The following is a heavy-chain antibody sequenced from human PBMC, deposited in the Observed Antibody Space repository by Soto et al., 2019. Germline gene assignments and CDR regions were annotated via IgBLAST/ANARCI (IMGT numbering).Heavy chain of an antibody. CDR3: ARDLSPQWLGPSPQDAFDI. Sequence: GASVKVSCKASGYTFTSYYMHWVRQAPGQGLEWMGIINPSGGSTSYAQKFQGRVTMTRDTSTSTVYMELSSLRSEDTAVYYCARDLSPQWLGPSPQDAFDIWGQGAMVTVSS. CDR1: GYTFTSYY. J-gene: IGHJ3*02. CDR2: INPSGGST. V-gene: IGHV1-46*01. D-gene: IGHD6-19*01.